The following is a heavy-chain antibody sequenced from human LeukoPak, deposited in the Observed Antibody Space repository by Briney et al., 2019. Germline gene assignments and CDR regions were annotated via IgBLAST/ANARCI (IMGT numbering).Heavy chain of an antibody. CDR3: AKDDAWLRFGE. V-gene: IGHV3-23*01. CDR1: GFTFSNHG. Sequence: PGGSLRLSCAASGFTFSNHGMNWVRQAAGKGLEWVSGISPSGDITYYADSVKGRFTISRDNSKNTVYLQVISLTAEDTAVYYCAKDDAWLRFGEWSQGTLVTVSS. D-gene: IGHD3-10*01. CDR2: ISPSGDIT. J-gene: IGHJ4*02.